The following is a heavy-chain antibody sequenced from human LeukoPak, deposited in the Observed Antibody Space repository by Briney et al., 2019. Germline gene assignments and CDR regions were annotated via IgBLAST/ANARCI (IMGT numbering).Heavy chain of an antibody. J-gene: IGHJ4*02. V-gene: IGHV4-34*01. Sequence: SETLSLTCAVYGGSFSGYYWSWIRQPPGKGLEWIGEINHSGSTNYNPSLKSRVTISVDTSKNQFSLKLSSVTAADTAVYYCARRSRALGIDLDYWGQGTLVTVSS. CDR3: ARRSRALGIDLDY. D-gene: IGHD3-16*01. CDR2: INHSGST. CDR1: GGSFSGYY.